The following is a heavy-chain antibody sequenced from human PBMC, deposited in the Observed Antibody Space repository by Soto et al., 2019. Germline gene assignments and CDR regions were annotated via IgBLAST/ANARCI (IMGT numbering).Heavy chain of an antibody. V-gene: IGHV3-23*01. J-gene: IGHJ6*02. CDR2: ISGSGGST. D-gene: IGHD6-19*01. CDR1: GFTFSSYA. CDR3: ARVRSGWSSSYHGMDV. Sequence: EVQLLESGGGLVQPGGSLRLSCAASGFTFSSYAMSWVRQAPGKGLEWVSAISGSGGSTYYADSVKGRFTISRDNSKNTLYLQMNSLRAEDTAVYYCARVRSGWSSSYHGMDVWGQGTTVTVSS.